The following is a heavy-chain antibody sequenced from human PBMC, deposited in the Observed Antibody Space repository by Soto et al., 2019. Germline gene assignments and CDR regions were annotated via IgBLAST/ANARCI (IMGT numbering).Heavy chain of an antibody. CDR2: IWYDGSNK. CDR3: ARGRTRSLWFGELGAFDI. J-gene: IGHJ3*02. V-gene: IGHV3-33*01. D-gene: IGHD3-10*01. CDR1: GFTFSSYG. Sequence: QVQLVESVGGVVQPGRSLRLSCAASGFTFSSYGMHWVRQAPGKGLEWVAVIWYDGSNKYYADSVKGRFTISRDNSKNTLYLQMNSLRAEDTAVYYCARGRTRSLWFGELGAFDIWGQGTMVTVSS.